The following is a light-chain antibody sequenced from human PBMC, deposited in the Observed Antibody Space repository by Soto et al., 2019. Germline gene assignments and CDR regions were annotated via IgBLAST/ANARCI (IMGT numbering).Light chain of an antibody. Sequence: TITCRASQIIDTWLAWYQQKPGKAPKLLIYKASSLENGVPSRFSGSGSGTEFTLTISSLQPDDFATYYCQQYETYSPWTFGQGTKVDIK. J-gene: IGKJ1*01. CDR3: QQYETYSPWT. V-gene: IGKV1-5*03. CDR2: KAS. CDR1: QIIDTW.